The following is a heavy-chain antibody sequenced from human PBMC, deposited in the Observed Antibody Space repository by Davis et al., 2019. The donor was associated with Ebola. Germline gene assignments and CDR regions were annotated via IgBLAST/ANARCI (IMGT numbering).Heavy chain of an antibody. Sequence: PSETLSLTCAVYGGSFSGSYWSWIRQPPGKGLEWIGEINHSGSTNYNPSLKSRVTISVDTSKNQFSLKLSAVTAADTAVYYCARGRPSFVYYGMDVWGQGTTVTVSS. CDR1: GGSFSGSY. CDR3: ARGRPSFVYYGMDV. V-gene: IGHV4-34*01. J-gene: IGHJ6*02. CDR2: INHSGST.